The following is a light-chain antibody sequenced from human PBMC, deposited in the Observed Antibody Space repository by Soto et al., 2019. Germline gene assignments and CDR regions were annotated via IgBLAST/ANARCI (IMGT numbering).Light chain of an antibody. Sequence: EIVLTQSPGTLSLSPGERVTLSCRASQSVSSTYLAWYQQKPGQAPRLLIYGASSRATGIPDRFSGSGSGTVFALTISRLEPEDFAVYYCQQYGSSPPWTFGQGTKVEIK. CDR1: QSVSSTY. CDR2: GAS. J-gene: IGKJ1*01. V-gene: IGKV3-20*01. CDR3: QQYGSSPPWT.